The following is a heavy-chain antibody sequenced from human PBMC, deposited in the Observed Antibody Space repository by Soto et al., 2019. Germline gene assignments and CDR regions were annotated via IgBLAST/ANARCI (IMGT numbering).Heavy chain of an antibody. V-gene: IGHV4-30-2*01. CDR3: ARDRYSDNCHGLFDY. D-gene: IGHD4-4*01. J-gene: IGHJ4*02. CDR2: IYHSGST. CDR1: GGSISSGAYS. Sequence: SSETLSLTCTVSGGSISSGAYSWSRIPQPPGQGLEWIGYIYHSGSTFYVPSLRSRVTISRDRTKNQLSLHLNSVTAGDTAVYFCARDRYSDNCHGLFDYWGQGTLVTVSS.